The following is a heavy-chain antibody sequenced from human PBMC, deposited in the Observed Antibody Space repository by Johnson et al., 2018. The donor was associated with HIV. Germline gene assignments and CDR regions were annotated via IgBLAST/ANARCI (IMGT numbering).Heavy chain of an antibody. J-gene: IGHJ3*02. V-gene: IGHV3-13*01. Sequence: VQLVESWGGVVQPGRSLRLSCEASGFTFSHYDMHWVRQVTGKGLEWVSAIGTIAGDTYYPGSVKGRFTVSREDAKNSLYLQMNSLRAGDTALYYCARAVCRGGRCYSHDAFDIWGQGTFVTIAS. CDR3: ARAVCRGGRCYSHDAFDI. CDR2: IGTIAGDT. CDR1: GFTFSHYD. D-gene: IGHD2-15*01.